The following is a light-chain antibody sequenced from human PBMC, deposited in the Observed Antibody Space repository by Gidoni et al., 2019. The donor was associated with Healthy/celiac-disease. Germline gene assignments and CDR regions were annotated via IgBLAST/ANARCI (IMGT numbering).Light chain of an antibody. J-gene: IGKJ2*01. CDR1: QSVSSSY. CDR3: QQYGSSPPYT. CDR2: GAS. Sequence: EIVLTQSPGTLSLSPGERATLSCRASQSVSSSYLAWYQQKPGQAPRLLIYGASSRATGIPDRFSGSGSGTDFTLTISRLEPEDFAVYYCQQYGSSPPYTXGXGTKLEIK. V-gene: IGKV3-20*01.